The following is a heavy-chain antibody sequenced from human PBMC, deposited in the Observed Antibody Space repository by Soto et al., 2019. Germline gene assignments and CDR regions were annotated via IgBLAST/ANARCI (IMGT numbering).Heavy chain of an antibody. CDR1: GFSLSTSGLG. Sequence: QITLKESGPTLVKPTQTLTLTCTFSGFSLSTSGLGVGWIRQPPGKALEWLALIYWNDDKRYSPSLKNRLTITRDTAENQVVLTVANMDPVDTATFYCARRDIPPTGPYFDSWGQGTLVTVSS. D-gene: IGHD2-15*01. J-gene: IGHJ4*02. V-gene: IGHV2-5*01. CDR3: ARRDIPPTGPYFDS. CDR2: IYWNDDK.